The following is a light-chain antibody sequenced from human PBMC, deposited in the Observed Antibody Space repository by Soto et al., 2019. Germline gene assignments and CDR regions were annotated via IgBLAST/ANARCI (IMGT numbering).Light chain of an antibody. J-gene: IGKJ3*01. Sequence: DIQMTQSPSCLAASVGYRVTITCRASQSISSYLNWYQQKPGKAPKLLIYAASSLQSGVPSRFSGSGSGTDFTLTISSLQPEDFATYYCQKLNSYPLTCGPGTTGAIK. CDR2: AAS. CDR1: QSISSY. V-gene: IGKV1-39*01. CDR3: QKLNSYPLT.